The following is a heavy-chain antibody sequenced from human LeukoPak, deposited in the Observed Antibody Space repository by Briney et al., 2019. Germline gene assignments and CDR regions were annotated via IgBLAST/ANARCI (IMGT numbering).Heavy chain of an antibody. J-gene: IGHJ4*02. CDR1: GGSFSGYY. CDR3: AGLRGRWGELSQDY. CDR2: INHSGST. Sequence: SETLSLTCAVYGGSFSGYYWSWIRQPPGKGLEWIGEINHSGSTNYNPSLKSRVTISVDTSKNQFSLKLSSVTAADTAVYYCAGLRGRWGELSQDYWGQGTLVTVSS. V-gene: IGHV4-34*01. D-gene: IGHD3-16*02.